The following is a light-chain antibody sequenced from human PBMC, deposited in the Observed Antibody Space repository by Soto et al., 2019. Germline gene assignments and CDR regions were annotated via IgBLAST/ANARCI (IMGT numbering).Light chain of an antibody. CDR3: QQYNSYSWT. J-gene: IGKJ1*01. CDR2: DAS. Sequence: DIQMTQSPSTLSASVGDRVTITCRASQSISSWLAWYQQKPGKAHKLLIYDASILKSGVPSRFRGSGSGTEFTLTISSLQPDDFGTYYCQQYNSYSWTFGQGTKVEIK. V-gene: IGKV1-5*01. CDR1: QSISSW.